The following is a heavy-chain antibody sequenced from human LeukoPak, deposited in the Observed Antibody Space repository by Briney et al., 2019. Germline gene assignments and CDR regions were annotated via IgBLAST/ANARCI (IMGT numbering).Heavy chain of an antibody. CDR1: GGSISSNY. J-gene: IGHJ6*03. CDR2: VYYSGTT. CDR3: ARVVVGGTYYYYHYMDV. Sequence: SETLSLTCTVSGGSISSNYWSWIRQPPGKGLEWIGYVYYSGTTNYNPSLKSRVTISVDTSKNQCSLKLSSVTAADTAVYYCARVVVGGTYYYYHYMDVWGKGTTVTVSS. V-gene: IGHV4-59*01. D-gene: IGHD2-15*01.